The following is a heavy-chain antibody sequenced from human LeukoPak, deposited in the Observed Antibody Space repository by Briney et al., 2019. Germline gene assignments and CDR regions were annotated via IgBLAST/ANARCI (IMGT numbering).Heavy chain of an antibody. J-gene: IGHJ4*02. CDR1: GFXFSSYG. D-gene: IGHD2-15*01. CDR2: ISGSGDST. V-gene: IGHV3-23*01. Sequence: GGSLRLSCEASGFXFSSYGISWVRQAPGKGLEWVSSISGSGDSTYYADSVKGRFTISRDNAKNSLYLQMNSLRAEDTAVYYCARDRGVYCSSGTCEAPYWGQGTLVTVSS. CDR3: ARDRGVYCSSGTCEAPY.